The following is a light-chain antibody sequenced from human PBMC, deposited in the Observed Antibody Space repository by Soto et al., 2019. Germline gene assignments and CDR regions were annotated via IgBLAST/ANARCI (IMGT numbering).Light chain of an antibody. Sequence: QSALTQPPSASGSPGQSVTISCTGTSSDVGCYNYVSWYQQHPGKAPKLMIYEVSKRPSGVPDRFSGSKSGNTASLTVSGLQAEDEGDYYCSSYAGSNNVVFGGGTKLTVL. V-gene: IGLV2-8*01. J-gene: IGLJ2*01. CDR3: SSYAGSNNVV. CDR1: SSDVGCYNY. CDR2: EVS.